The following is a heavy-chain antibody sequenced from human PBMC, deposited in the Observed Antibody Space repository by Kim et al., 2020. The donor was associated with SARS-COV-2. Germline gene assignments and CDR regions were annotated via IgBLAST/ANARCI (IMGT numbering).Heavy chain of an antibody. Sequence: SETLSLTCIVSGGSLNSGGFYWTWIRQRPGKGLEWIGNIYHSGITYYRPSLRSRVTMSVDTSKNQFSLKLTSVTAADTAIYYCARKGAYYYGSKLDYWGQRTLVTVSS. J-gene: IGHJ4*02. D-gene: IGHD3-22*01. V-gene: IGHV4-31*03. CDR2: IYHSGIT. CDR1: GGSLNSGGFY. CDR3: ARKGAYYYGSKLDY.